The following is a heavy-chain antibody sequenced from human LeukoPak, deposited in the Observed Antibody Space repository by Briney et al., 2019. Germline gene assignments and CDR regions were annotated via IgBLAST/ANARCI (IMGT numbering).Heavy chain of an antibody. V-gene: IGHV4-34*01. CDR3: AKESCSGGSCYIFDY. D-gene: IGHD2-15*01. Sequence: SETLSLTCGVYGGSFSGYYWRWIRQPPGKGLEWIGEINHSGSTNYNPSLKSRVTISVDTSKNQFSLKLSSVTAADTAVYYCAKESCSGGSCYIFDYWGQGTLVTVSS. CDR1: GGSFSGYY. CDR2: INHSGST. J-gene: IGHJ4*02.